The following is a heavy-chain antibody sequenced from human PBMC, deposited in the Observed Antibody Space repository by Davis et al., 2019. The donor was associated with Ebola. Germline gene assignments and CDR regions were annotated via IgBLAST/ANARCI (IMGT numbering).Heavy chain of an antibody. J-gene: IGHJ4*02. CDR1: GYTFTNYY. CDR2: INPNDGRT. CDR3: ARDGDTAPDS. Sequence: ASVKVSCKASGYTFTNYYMHWVRQAPGQGLEWMGMINPNDGRTIYAQKFQGRVTMTRNTSISTAYMELSSLRSEDTAVYYCARDGDTAPDSWGQGTLVTVSS. V-gene: IGHV1-46*01. D-gene: IGHD5-18*01.